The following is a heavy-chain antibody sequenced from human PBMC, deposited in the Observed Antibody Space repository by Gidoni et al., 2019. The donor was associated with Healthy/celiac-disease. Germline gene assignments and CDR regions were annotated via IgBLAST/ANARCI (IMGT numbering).Heavy chain of an antibody. V-gene: IGHV4-34*01. D-gene: IGHD4-17*01. J-gene: IGHJ4*02. Sequence: QVQLQQWGAGLLKPSETLSLTCAVYGGSFSGYYWSWIRQPPGKGLEWIGEINHSGSTNYNPSLKSRVTISVDTSKNQFSLKLSSVTAADTAVYYCARGQRDYGDYRYFPFDYWGQGTLVTVSS. CDR1: GGSFSGYY. CDR3: ARGQRDYGDYRYFPFDY. CDR2: INHSGST.